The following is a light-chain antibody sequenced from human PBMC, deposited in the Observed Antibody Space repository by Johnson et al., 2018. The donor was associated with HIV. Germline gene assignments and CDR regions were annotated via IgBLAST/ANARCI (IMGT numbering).Light chain of an antibody. Sequence: MLTQPPSVSAAPGQKVTISCSGSSSNIGNNYVSWYQPLPGTAPKLLIYDNNKRPSGIPDRFSGSKSGTSATLGITGLQTGDEADYYCGTWDTGLSAPYVFGTGTKVT. V-gene: IGLV1-51*01. CDR3: GTWDTGLSAPYV. CDR1: SSNIGNNY. J-gene: IGLJ1*01. CDR2: DNN.